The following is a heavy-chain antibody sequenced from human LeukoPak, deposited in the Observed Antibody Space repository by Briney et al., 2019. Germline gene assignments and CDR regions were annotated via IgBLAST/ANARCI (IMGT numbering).Heavy chain of an antibody. CDR1: GYRFTSYW. J-gene: IGHJ4*02. D-gene: IGHD5-18*01. Sequence: GESLKISCKGPGYRFTSYWIGWVRQMPGKGLEWMGIIYPGDSDTRYSPSFQGQVTISADKSISTAYLQWSSLKASDTAMYYCARQLQRGYSYSDYWGQGTLVTVSS. V-gene: IGHV5-51*01. CDR3: ARQLQRGYSYSDY. CDR2: IYPGDSDT.